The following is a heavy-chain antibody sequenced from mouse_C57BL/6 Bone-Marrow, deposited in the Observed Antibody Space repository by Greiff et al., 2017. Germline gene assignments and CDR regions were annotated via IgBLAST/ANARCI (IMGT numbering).Heavy chain of an antibody. Sequence: EVQVVESGGDLVKPGGSLKLSCAASGFTFSSYGMSWVRQTPDKRLEWVATISSGGSYTYYPDSVKGRFTISRDNAKNTLYLQMSSRKSEDTAMYYCARQNGYYGAMDYWGQGTSVTVSS. CDR1: GFTFSSYG. J-gene: IGHJ4*01. CDR3: ARQNGYYGAMDY. CDR2: ISSGGSYT. D-gene: IGHD2-3*01. V-gene: IGHV5-6*01.